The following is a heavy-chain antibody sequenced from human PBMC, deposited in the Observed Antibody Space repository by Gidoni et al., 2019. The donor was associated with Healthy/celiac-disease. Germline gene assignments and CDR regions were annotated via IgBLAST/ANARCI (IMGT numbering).Heavy chain of an antibody. J-gene: IGHJ6*02. V-gene: IGHV1-69*01. Sequence: QVQLVQSGAEVKQPGSSVTVSCKASGGTFSSYSISWVRQAPGQGLEWMGGIIPIFGTANYAQKFQGRVTITADESTSTAYMELSSLRSEDTAVYYCARDYDFWSGYYPHLGYSLDYYGMDVWGQGTTVTVSS. CDR1: GGTFSSYS. CDR2: IIPIFGTA. CDR3: ARDYDFWSGYYPHLGYSLDYYGMDV. D-gene: IGHD3-3*01.